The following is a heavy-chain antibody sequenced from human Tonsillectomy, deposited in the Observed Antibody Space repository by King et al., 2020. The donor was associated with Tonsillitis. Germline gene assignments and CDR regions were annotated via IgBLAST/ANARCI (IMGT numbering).Heavy chain of an antibody. CDR3: ARDEVALDAFHI. CDR1: GYTFTGYY. Sequence: VQLVESGAEVKKPGASVKVSCKASGYTFTGYYMHWVRQAPGQGLEWMGWSNPNSGVTNYAQKFQGRVTMTRDTSISTAYMVLSNLRSDDTAVFYCARDEVALDAFHIWGQGTMVTVSS. V-gene: IGHV1-2*02. D-gene: IGHD2-15*01. J-gene: IGHJ3*02. CDR2: SNPNSGVT.